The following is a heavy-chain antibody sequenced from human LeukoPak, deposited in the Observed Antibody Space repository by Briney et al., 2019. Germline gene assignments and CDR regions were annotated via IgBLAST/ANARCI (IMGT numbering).Heavy chain of an antibody. CDR1: GGSISSGSYY. CDR2: IHTSGST. Sequence: SETLSLTCTVSGGSISSGSYYWSWIRQPAGKGLEWIGRIHTSGSTNYNPSLKSRVTISVDTSKNQFSLKLSSVTAADTAVYYCARVSSIVVVSAAIDLWGRGTLVTVSS. J-gene: IGHJ2*01. V-gene: IGHV4-61*02. D-gene: IGHD2-2*01. CDR3: ARVSSIVVVSAAIDL.